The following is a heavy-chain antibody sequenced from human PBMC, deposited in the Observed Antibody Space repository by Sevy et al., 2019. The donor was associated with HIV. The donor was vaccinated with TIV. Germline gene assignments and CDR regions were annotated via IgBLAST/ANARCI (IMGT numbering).Heavy chain of an antibody. D-gene: IGHD5-18*01. CDR3: AKAPRGYIYASFFDY. Sequence: GGSLRLSCAASGFTFTSYGMHWVRQAPGKGLEWVAVISYDGSNKYYADSVKGRFTISRDKSKNTLYLQMNSLRAEDTAVYYCAKAPRGYIYASFFDYWGQGTLVTVSS. CDR1: GFTFTSYG. V-gene: IGHV3-30*18. CDR2: ISYDGSNK. J-gene: IGHJ4*02.